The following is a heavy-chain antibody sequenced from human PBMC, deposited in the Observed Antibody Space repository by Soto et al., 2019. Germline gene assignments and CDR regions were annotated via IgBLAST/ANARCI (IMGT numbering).Heavy chain of an antibody. CDR3: ARASSMVRGVITTPPNALDF. Sequence: SETLSLTCTVSGGSISSSSYYWGWIRQPPGKGLEWIGSIYYSGSTYYNPSLKSRVTISVDTSKNQFSLKLSSVTAADTAVYYCARASSMVRGVITTPPNALDFWGQGTMVTVSS. D-gene: IGHD3-10*01. CDR2: IYYSGST. J-gene: IGHJ3*01. CDR1: GGSISSSSYY. V-gene: IGHV4-39*01.